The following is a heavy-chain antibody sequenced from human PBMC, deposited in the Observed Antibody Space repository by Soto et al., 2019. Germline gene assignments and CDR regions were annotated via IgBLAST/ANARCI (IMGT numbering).Heavy chain of an antibody. CDR3: ARHVSGSYSQWFFDH. V-gene: IGHV4-59*08. J-gene: IGHJ4*02. Sequence: PSETLSLTCTVSGGSISSYYWSWIRQPPGKGLEWIGYIYYSGSTNYNPSLKSRVTISVDTSKNQFSLKLSSVTAADTAVYYCARHVSGSYSQWFFDHWGQGTLVTVSS. CDR1: GGSISSYY. CDR2: IYYSGST. D-gene: IGHD1-26*01.